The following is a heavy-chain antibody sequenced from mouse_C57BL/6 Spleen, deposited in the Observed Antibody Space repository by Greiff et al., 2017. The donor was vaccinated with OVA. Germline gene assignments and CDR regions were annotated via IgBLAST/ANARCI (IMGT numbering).Heavy chain of an antibody. CDR2: ISSGSSTI. D-gene: IGHD2-4*01. J-gene: IGHJ3*01. CDR3: ARGYYDYGFAY. V-gene: IGHV5-17*01. Sequence: EVMLVESGGGLVKPGGSLKLSCAASGFTFSDYGMHWVRQAPEKGLEWVAYISSGSSTIYYADTVKGRFTISRDNAKNTLFLQMTSLRSEDTAMYYCARGYYDYGFAYWGQGTLVTVSA. CDR1: GFTFSDYG.